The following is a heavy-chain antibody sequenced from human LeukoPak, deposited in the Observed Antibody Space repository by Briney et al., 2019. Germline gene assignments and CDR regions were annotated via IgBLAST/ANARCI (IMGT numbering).Heavy chain of an antibody. J-gene: IGHJ4*02. D-gene: IGHD5-12*01. CDR2: ISYDGSNK. CDR1: GFTFSSYG. V-gene: IGHV3-30*03. CDR3: ARGRNIVATSGYFDY. Sequence: GRSLRLSCAASGFTFSSYGMHWVRQAPGKGLEWVAAISYDGSNKYYADSVKGRFSISRDNSKNTLYLQMNSLRAEDTAVYYCARGRNIVATSGYFDYWGQGTLVTVSS.